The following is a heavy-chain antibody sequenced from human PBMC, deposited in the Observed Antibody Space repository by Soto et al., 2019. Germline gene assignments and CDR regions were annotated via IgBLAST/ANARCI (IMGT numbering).Heavy chain of an antibody. Sequence: SVKVSCKASGGTFSSYAISWVRQAPGQGLEWMGGIIPIFGTANYAQKFQGRVTITADESTSTAYMELSSLRSEDTAVYYCARDQTYYYDSSGYSHFDYWGQGTLVTVSS. CDR2: IIPIFGTA. D-gene: IGHD3-22*01. J-gene: IGHJ4*02. CDR1: GGTFSSYA. V-gene: IGHV1-69*13. CDR3: ARDQTYYYDSSGYSHFDY.